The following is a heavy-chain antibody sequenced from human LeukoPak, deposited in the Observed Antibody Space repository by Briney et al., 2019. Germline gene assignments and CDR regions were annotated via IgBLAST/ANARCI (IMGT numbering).Heavy chain of an antibody. Sequence: PGGSLRLSCAASGFTFSSYTMNWVRQAPGKGLEWVSYISSSSSTIYYADSVKGRFTISRDNAKNSLYLQMNSLRAEDTAVYYCAREQDSGSYLYHFDYWGQGTLVTVSS. J-gene: IGHJ4*02. CDR2: ISSSSSTI. V-gene: IGHV3-48*04. D-gene: IGHD1-26*01. CDR3: AREQDSGSYLYHFDY. CDR1: GFTFSSYT.